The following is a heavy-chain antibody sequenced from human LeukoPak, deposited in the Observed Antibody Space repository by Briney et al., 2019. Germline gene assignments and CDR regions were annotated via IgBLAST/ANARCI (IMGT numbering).Heavy chain of an antibody. CDR2: ISSSSSYT. V-gene: IGHV3-11*06. Sequence: GGSLRLSCAASGFTFSEYYMSWLRQARGKGLEWVSYISSSSSYTKYVDSVKGRFTISRDNAKNSLYLQMNSLRAEDTAVYYCARLTTSGFDYWGQGTLVTVSS. CDR3: ARLTTSGFDY. CDR1: GFTFSEYY. J-gene: IGHJ4*02. D-gene: IGHD1-1*01.